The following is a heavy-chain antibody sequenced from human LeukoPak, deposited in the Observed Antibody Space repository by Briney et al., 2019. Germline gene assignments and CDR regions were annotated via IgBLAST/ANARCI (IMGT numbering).Heavy chain of an antibody. D-gene: IGHD2-2*01. CDR2: INPNSGGT. CDR3: VKRFAVPAARDFGY. CDR1: GYTFTGYY. V-gene: IGHV1-2*02. Sequence: ASVKVSCKASGYTFTGYYMHWVRQAPGQGLEWMGWINPNSGGTNYAQKFQGRVTMTRDTSISTAYMELSRLRSDDTAVYYCVKRFAVPAARDFGYWGQGTLVTVSS. J-gene: IGHJ4*02.